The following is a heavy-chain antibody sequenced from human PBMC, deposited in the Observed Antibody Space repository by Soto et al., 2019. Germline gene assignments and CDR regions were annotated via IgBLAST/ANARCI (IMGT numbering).Heavy chain of an antibody. CDR2: IYYSGST. V-gene: IGHV4-39*01. D-gene: IGHD4-4*01. CDR3: ARQYSDYYYYYYMDV. CDR1: GGSISSSSYY. Sequence: SETLSLTCTVSGGSISSSSYYWGWIRQPPGKGLEWIGSIYYSGSTYYNPSLKSRVTISVDTSKNQFSLKLSSVTAADTAVYYCARQYSDYYYYYYMDVWGKGTTLTVSS. J-gene: IGHJ6*03.